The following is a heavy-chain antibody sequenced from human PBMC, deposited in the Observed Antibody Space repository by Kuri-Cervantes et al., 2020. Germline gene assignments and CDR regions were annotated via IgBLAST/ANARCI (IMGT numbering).Heavy chain of an antibody. CDR1: GFTFDDYA. V-gene: IGHV3-9*01. J-gene: IGHJ4*02. Sequence: SLKISCAASGFTFDDYAMQWVRQGPGKGLEWVSRISWNSGRIGYADSVKGRFTISRDNAKNSLYLQMNSLRAEDTASYYCPRVLSYDSSGYYWDYWGQGTLVTVSS. D-gene: IGHD3-22*01. CDR2: ISWNSGRI. CDR3: PRVLSYDSSGYYWDY.